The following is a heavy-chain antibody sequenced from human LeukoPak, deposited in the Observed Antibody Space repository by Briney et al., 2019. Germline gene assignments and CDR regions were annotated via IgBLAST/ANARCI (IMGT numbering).Heavy chain of an antibody. D-gene: IGHD2-8*02. J-gene: IGHJ4*02. CDR2: ICSCGSYT. CDR3: VRGTDCSATTCYPLSAFDY. Sequence: PGGSLRLPCVASGFIYRDFGMNWVRQAPGKGVEWVAFICSCGSYTFFAASVKGRFTISRDTPKTSLDLQMTSLRADDTAAYYCVRGTDCSATTCYPLSAFDYWGQGALVTVSS. V-gene: IGHV3-21*04. CDR1: GFIYRDFG.